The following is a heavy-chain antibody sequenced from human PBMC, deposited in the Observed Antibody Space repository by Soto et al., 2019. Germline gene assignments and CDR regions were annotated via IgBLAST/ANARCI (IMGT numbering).Heavy chain of an antibody. CDR3: ARGTTVTTNHHHTQADY. J-gene: IGHJ4*02. Sequence: ASVKVSCKASGGSFSSYTISWVRQAPGQGLEWMGRIIPILGIANYAQKFQGRVTITADKSTSTAYMELSSLRSEDTAVYYCARGTTVTTNHHHTQADYWGQGTLVTVSS. D-gene: IGHD4-4*01. CDR2: IIPILGIA. V-gene: IGHV1-69*02. CDR1: GGSFSSYT.